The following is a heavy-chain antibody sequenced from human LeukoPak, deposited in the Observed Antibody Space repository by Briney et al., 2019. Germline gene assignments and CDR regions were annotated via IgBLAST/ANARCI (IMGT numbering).Heavy chain of an antibody. D-gene: IGHD5-18*01. J-gene: IGHJ6*02. Sequence: SETLSLTCTVSGGSISSYYWSWIRQPPGKGLEWIGYIYYSGSINYNPSLKSRVTISVDTSKNQFSLKLSSVTAADTAVYYCARESGYSYGSYYYGMDVWGQGTTVTVSS. CDR1: GGSISSYY. CDR2: IYYSGSI. CDR3: ARESGYSYGSYYYGMDV. V-gene: IGHV4-59*01.